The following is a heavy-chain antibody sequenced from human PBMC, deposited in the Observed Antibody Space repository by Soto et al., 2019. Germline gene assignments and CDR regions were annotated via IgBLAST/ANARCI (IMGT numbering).Heavy chain of an antibody. Sequence: EKQLVESGGALAQPGGSLRLSCVGSGFTFSIYALTWVRQAPGKGLEWVSLITNNGDTTFFGDSVKGRLSISRDHSKNTLYLQLENLRAKDPAVYYCAMSAGYGGAFDVWGQGTMVAVSS. CDR2: ITNNGDTT. CDR1: GFTFSIYA. CDR3: AMSAGYGGAFDV. V-gene: IGHV3-23*04. D-gene: IGHD5-12*01. J-gene: IGHJ3*01.